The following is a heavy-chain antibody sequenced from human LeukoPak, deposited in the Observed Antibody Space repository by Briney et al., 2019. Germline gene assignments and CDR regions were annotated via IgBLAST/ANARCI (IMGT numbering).Heavy chain of an antibody. V-gene: IGHV1-46*01. Sequence: ASVKVSCKAPRYTFTSYYMHWVRQAPGQGLEWMGIINPSGGSTSYAQKFQGRVTMTRDTSTSTVYMELSSLRSEDTAVYYCAREGRGGDLSYWGQGTLVTVSS. J-gene: IGHJ4*02. CDR1: RYTFTSYY. CDR3: AREGRGGDLSY. D-gene: IGHD2-21*02. CDR2: INPSGGST.